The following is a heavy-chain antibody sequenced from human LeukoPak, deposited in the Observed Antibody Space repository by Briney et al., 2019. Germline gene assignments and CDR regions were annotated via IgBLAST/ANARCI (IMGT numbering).Heavy chain of an antibody. CDR2: INPSSGGT. D-gene: IGHD5-12*01. V-gene: IGHV1-2*02. CDR3: ARNVGLGGYDLGANFDY. Sequence: ASVKVSCKASGYTFTGYYMHWVRQAPGQGLEWMGWINPSSGGTNYAQKFQGRVTTTRDTSISTAYMELSRLRSDDTAVYYCARNVGLGGYDLGANFDYWGQGTLVTVSS. CDR1: GYTFTGYY. J-gene: IGHJ4*02.